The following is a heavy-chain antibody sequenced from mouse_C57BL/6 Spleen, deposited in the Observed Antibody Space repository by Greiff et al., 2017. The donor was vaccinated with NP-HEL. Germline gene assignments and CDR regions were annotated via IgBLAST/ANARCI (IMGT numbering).Heavy chain of an antibody. CDR1: GFTFSSYA. CDR3: ARDESKKNYFDY. CDR2: ISDGGSYT. V-gene: IGHV5-4*01. J-gene: IGHJ2*01. D-gene: IGHD1-3*01. Sequence: VQLKESGGGLVKPGGSLKLSCAASGFTFSSYAMSWVRQTPEKRLEWVATISDGGSYTYYPDNVKGRFTISRDNAKNNLYLQMSHLKSEDTAMYYCARDESKKNYFDYWGQGTTLTVSS.